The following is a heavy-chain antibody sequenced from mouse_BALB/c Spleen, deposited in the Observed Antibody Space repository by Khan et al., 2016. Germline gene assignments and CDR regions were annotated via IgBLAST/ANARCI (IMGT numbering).Heavy chain of an antibody. Sequence: EVKLEESGPDLVKPSQSLSLTCTVTAYSITSHYTWHWIRHFPGNKLEWMGYINYSGSTNYNPSLKSRFSITRDTSKNQFFLQLSSVTADDTATYYCATSSSGYWYYFDYWGQGTTLTVSS. D-gene: IGHD3-1*01. J-gene: IGHJ2*01. CDR3: ATSSSGYWYYFDY. V-gene: IGHV3-1*02. CDR1: AYSITSHYT. CDR2: INYSGST.